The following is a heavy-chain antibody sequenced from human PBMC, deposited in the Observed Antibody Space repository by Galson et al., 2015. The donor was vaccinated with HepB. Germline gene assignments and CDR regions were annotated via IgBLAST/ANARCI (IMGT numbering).Heavy chain of an antibody. CDR3: TTYSAGRPEYFQY. V-gene: IGHV3-15*01. CDR2: VKGKIDGETT. J-gene: IGHJ1*01. Sequence: SLRLSCADSGLTFNNAWLSWVRQAPGKGLEWVGRVKGKIDGETTDYAAPVKGRFIISRDDSGNTVYLQINSLKTEDTALYYCTTYSAGRPEYFQYWGQGTLVTVSS. CDR1: GLTFNNAW. D-gene: IGHD4-11*01.